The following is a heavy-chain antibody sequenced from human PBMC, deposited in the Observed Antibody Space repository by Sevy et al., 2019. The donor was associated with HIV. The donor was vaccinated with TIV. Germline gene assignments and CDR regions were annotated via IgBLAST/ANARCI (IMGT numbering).Heavy chain of an antibody. CDR1: GVSISTHS. CDR2: IYYNGNA. D-gene: IGHD3-10*01. CDR3: ARDMDNFYGMDV. V-gene: IGHV4-59*11. J-gene: IGHJ6*02. Sequence: SETLSLTCTVSGVSISTHSWSWTRQPPGKGLEYIGYIYYNGNANYNPSFQSRVTISGDTSMNQLSLKLTSVTAADTAVYYCARDMDNFYGMDVWGQETTVTVSS.